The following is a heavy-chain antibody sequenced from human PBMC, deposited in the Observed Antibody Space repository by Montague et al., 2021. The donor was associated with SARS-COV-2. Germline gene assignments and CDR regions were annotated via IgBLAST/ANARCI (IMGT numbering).Heavy chain of an antibody. CDR2: IYYSGST. CDR1: GGSISNYY. CDR3: ARGGGYYNYGLDV. D-gene: IGHD3-22*01. Sequence: SETLSLTCTVSGGSISNYYWSRIRQPPGRGLEWIGYIYYSGSTDYSPSLKSRVTKSLDTSKNQFSLKVTSVTAADTAVYYCARGGGYYNYGLDVWGPGTTVTVSS. J-gene: IGHJ6*02. V-gene: IGHV4-59*01.